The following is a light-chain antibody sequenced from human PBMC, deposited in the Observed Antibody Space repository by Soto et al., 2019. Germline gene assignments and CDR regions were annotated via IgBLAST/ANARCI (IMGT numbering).Light chain of an antibody. J-gene: IGKJ4*01. V-gene: IGKV3-20*01. Sequence: EIKLTQSPGTLSLSPGERATLSCRASQNVISNYLAWYQVKPGQAPRLVIYGASSRATGIPDRFTGSGSGSDFTLTITKLEPEDFAMYYCQQYGSSPLSFGGGTKVEI. CDR3: QQYGSSPLS. CDR1: QNVISNY. CDR2: GAS.